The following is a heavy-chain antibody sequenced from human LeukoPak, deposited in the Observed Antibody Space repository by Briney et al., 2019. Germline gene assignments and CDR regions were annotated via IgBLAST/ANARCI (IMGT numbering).Heavy chain of an antibody. CDR3: AKGLPLFYYDSSGPIDY. J-gene: IGHJ4*02. CDR1: GFIFGDYA. V-gene: IGHV3-9*01. Sequence: GGSLRLSCAASGFIFGDYAMHWVRQAPGKGLEWVSGISWNGGSIGYADSVKGRVTISRDNSKKTLYLQMNSLRAEDTAVYYCAKGLPLFYYDSSGPIDYWGQGTLVTVSS. D-gene: IGHD3-22*01. CDR2: ISWNGGSI.